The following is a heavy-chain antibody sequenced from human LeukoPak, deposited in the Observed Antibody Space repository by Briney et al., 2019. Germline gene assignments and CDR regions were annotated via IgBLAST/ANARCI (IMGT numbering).Heavy chain of an antibody. Sequence: VASVKVSCKASGGTFSSYAISWVRQAPGQGLEWMGGIIPIFGTANYAQKFQGRVTITADESTSTAYMELSSLRSEDTAVYYCARDGVTKYQLLPQGFDPWGQGTLVTVSS. V-gene: IGHV1-69*13. CDR1: GGTFSSYA. CDR2: IIPIFGTA. J-gene: IGHJ5*02. D-gene: IGHD2-2*01. CDR3: ARDGVTKYQLLPQGFDP.